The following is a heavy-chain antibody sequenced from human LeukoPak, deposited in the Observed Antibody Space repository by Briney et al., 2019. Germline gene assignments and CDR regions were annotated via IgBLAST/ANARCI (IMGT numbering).Heavy chain of an antibody. CDR2: ISWDGGST. J-gene: IGHJ6*03. D-gene: IGHD3-3*01. Sequence: GGSLRLSCAASGFTFSNYEMNWVRQAPGKGLEWVSLISWDGGSTYYADSVKGRFTISRDNSKNSLYLQMNSLRAEDTALYYCAKEPAVLRFEYYMDVWGKGTTVTVSS. CDR3: AKEPAVLRFEYYMDV. V-gene: IGHV3-43D*03. CDR1: GFTFSNYE.